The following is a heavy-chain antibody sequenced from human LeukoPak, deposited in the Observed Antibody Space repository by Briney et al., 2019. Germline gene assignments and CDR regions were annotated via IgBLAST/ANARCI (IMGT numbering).Heavy chain of an antibody. V-gene: IGHV3-21*04. CDR2: ISSSSSYI. CDR3: AADIVVVPAAMRRGTRQDY. Sequence: NTGGSLRLSCAASGFTFSSYSMNWVRQAPGKGLEWVSSISSSSSYIYYADSVKGRFTISRDNAKNSLYLQMNSLRAEDTAVYYCAADIVVVPAAMRRGTRQDYWGQGTLVTVSS. CDR1: GFTFSSYS. J-gene: IGHJ4*02. D-gene: IGHD2-2*01.